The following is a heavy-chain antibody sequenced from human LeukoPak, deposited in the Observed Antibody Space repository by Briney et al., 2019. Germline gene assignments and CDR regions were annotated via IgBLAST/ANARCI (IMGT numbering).Heavy chain of an antibody. Sequence: GASVKVSCKASGYTFTSYGISWVRQAPGQGLEWMGWISAYNGNTNYAQKLQGRVTMTTDTSTSTAYMELRSLRSDDTAVYYCARRPTGDFTGIYGSGGNFDYWGQGTLVTVSS. D-gene: IGHD3-10*01. CDR3: ARRPTGDFTGIYGSGGNFDY. J-gene: IGHJ4*02. CDR1: GYTFTSYG. V-gene: IGHV1-18*01. CDR2: ISAYNGNT.